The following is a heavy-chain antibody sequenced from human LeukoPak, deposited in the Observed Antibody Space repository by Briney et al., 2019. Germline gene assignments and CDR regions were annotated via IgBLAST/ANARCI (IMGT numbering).Heavy chain of an antibody. D-gene: IGHD3-10*01. CDR3: ARQAVGFGEFHFDY. J-gene: IGHJ4*02. CDR1: GGSISSSSYY. Sequence: PSETLSLTCTVSGGSISSSSYYWGWIRQPPGTGLEWIGSMYYSGNTHYNPSLKSRVTISVDTSKNQFSLKLSSVTAADTAVYYCARQAVGFGEFHFDYWGQGTLVTVSS. V-gene: IGHV4-39*01. CDR2: MYYSGNT.